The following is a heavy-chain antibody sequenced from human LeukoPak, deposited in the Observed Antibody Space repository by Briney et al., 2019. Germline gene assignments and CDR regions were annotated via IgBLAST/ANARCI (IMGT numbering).Heavy chain of an antibody. CDR1: GYSISSGSY. V-gene: IGHV4-38-2*02. CDR2: LSHNGST. D-gene: IGHD3-22*01. Sequence: SETLSLTCTVSGYSISSGSYWDWIRQPPGKGLEWIGSLSHNGSTYYNPSLKSRVTMSVDTSKSQFSLNLRSVTAADTAVYYCARGYDSFGYNEVSFDYWGQGTLVTVSS. J-gene: IGHJ4*02. CDR3: ARGYDSFGYNEVSFDY.